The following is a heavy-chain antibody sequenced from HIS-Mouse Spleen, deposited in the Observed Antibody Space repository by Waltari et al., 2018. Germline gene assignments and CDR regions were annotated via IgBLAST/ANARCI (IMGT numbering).Heavy chain of an antibody. V-gene: IGHV3-7*01. Sequence: EVQLVESGGGLVQPGGSLRLSCAASGFPFSSYWRSWVRQAPGRGVEWVANIKQDGSEKYYVDSVKGRFTISRDNAKNSLYLQMNSLRAEDTAVYYCARRLAPDYWGQGTLVTVSS. CDR1: GFPFSSYW. CDR2: IKQDGSEK. D-gene: IGHD4-17*01. J-gene: IGHJ4*02. CDR3: ARRLAPDY.